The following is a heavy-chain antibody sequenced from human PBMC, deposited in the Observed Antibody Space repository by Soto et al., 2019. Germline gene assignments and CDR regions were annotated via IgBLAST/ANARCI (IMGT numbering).Heavy chain of an antibody. Sequence: QVPLVQSGAEVKKPGASVKVSCKASGYTFTSYGISWVRQAPGQGLEWMGWISAYNGNTNYAQKLQGRVTMTTDTSTSKAYMELRSLRSDDTAVYYCARDWGIAAAGLLSAFDIWGQGTMVTVSS. D-gene: IGHD6-13*01. CDR3: ARDWGIAAAGLLSAFDI. J-gene: IGHJ3*02. CDR2: ISAYNGNT. V-gene: IGHV1-18*01. CDR1: GYTFTSYG.